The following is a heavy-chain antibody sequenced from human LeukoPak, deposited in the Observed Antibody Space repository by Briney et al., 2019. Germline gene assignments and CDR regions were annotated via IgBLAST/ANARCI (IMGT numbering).Heavy chain of an antibody. V-gene: IGHV3-7*01. CDR3: ASIREELLWFGELDAFDI. Sequence: GGSLRLSCAASGFTFTNYWMSWVRQAPGKGLELVANIKQDRSEKYYVDSVKGRFTISRDNAKNSLYLQMNSLRAEDTAVYYCASIREELLWFGELDAFDIWGQGTMVTVSS. D-gene: IGHD3-10*01. J-gene: IGHJ3*02. CDR1: GFTFTNYW. CDR2: IKQDRSEK.